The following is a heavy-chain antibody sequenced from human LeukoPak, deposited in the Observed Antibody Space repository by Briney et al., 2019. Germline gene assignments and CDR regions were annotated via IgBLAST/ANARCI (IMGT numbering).Heavy chain of an antibody. Sequence: SETLSLTCAVYGGSFSRYYWSWIRQSPGKGLEWIAEIDHRGDTNYNPSVNSRVTISVDTSKNQFSLKVRSLSAADTAVYYCARGATISETGYFDFWGQGTLVTVSS. V-gene: IGHV4-34*01. CDR1: GGSFSRYY. D-gene: IGHD5-24*01. J-gene: IGHJ4*03. CDR3: ARGATISETGYFDF. CDR2: IDHRGDT.